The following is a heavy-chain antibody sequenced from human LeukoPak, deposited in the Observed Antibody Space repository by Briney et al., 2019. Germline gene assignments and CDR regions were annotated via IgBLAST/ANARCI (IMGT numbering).Heavy chain of an antibody. J-gene: IGHJ4*02. CDR3: ATYFYGDYALHYFDY. CDR2: IYQSGTT. CDR1: GGFITSGIHW. Sequence: ETLSLTCTVSGGFITSGIHWWSWARQTPGKGLEWIGEIYQSGTTNYKPSLKSRVTMSLDKSRNLFSLQLSSVTAADTAVYYCATYFYGDYALHYFDYWGQGALVTVSS. D-gene: IGHD3-10*01. V-gene: IGHV4-4*02.